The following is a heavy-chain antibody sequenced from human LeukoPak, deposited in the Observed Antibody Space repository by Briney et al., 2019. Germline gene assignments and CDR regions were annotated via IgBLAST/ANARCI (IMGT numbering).Heavy chain of an antibody. CDR2: IRYDGNDK. J-gene: IGHJ4*02. D-gene: IGHD6-19*01. CDR3: AKDVYRGYGSLGPDY. Sequence: PGRSLRLSCAASGFTFSSYGMHWVRQAPGKGLEWVASIRYDGNDKYYADSVKGRFTISRDNSRNTVDLQMSSLRPEDTAVYYCAKDVYRGYGSLGPDYWGQGTLVTVSS. V-gene: IGHV3-30*02. CDR1: GFTFSSYG.